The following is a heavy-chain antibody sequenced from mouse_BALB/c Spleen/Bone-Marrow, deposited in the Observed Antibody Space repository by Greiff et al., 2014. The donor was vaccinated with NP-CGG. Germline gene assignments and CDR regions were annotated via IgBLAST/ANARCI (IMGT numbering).Heavy chain of an antibody. J-gene: IGHJ4*01. CDR1: GYTFTDYE. V-gene: IGHV1-15*01. CDR2: IHPGSGGT. D-gene: IGHD3-3*01. CDR3: TRGWDAMDY. Sequence: QVTLKESGAELVRPGASVKLSCKALGYTFTDYEIHWVKQTPEHGLEWIGAIHPGSGGTAYNQKFKGKATLTVDKSSNTAHMELSSLTSEDSAVYYCTRGWDAMDYWGQGTSVTVPS.